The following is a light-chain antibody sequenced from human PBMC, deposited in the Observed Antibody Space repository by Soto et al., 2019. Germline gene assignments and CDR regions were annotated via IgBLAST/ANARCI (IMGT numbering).Light chain of an antibody. CDR1: QSISSW. Sequence: DIQSTQSPSTLSASVGDRFTITCMASQSISSWLAWYQQKPGKAPKLLIYRASTLKSGVPSRFSGSGSGTEFTLTISSLQPDDFATYYCQPYNSYSEAVGPGTKVEIK. V-gene: IGKV1-5*03. CDR2: RAS. J-gene: IGKJ1*01. CDR3: QPYNSYSEA.